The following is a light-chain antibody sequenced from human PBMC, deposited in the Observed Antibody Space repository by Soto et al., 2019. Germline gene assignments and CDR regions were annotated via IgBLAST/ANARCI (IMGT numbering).Light chain of an antibody. CDR3: QQYNSYWT. V-gene: IGKV1-5*01. CDR1: QSIGRW. J-gene: IGKJ1*01. Sequence: DIQMTPSPSTLSASVGDRVTITCRASQSIGRWLAWYQQKPGKAPKVLIYDASTLKSGVPSRFSGSGSGTDFTLTISSLQPDDFAIYYCQQYNSYWTFGQGTKVDIK. CDR2: DAS.